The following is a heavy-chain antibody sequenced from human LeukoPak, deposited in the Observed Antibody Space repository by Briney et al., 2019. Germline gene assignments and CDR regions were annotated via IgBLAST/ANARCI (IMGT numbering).Heavy chain of an antibody. CDR1: GFPFSAYS. Sequence: GGSLRLSCAASGFPFSAYSMNWVRQAPGKGLEWVSSISGSSSYMFYADSVKGRFTISRDNTKNSLYLQMNSLRAEDTAVYYCARVATPHPYYYYYYMDVWGKGTTVTVSS. J-gene: IGHJ6*03. V-gene: IGHV3-21*01. CDR2: ISGSSSYM. CDR3: ARVATPHPYYYYYYMDV.